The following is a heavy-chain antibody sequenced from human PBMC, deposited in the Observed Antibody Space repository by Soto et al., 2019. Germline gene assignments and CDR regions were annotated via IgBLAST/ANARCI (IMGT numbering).Heavy chain of an antibody. D-gene: IGHD6-13*01. CDR1: GGTFSSYT. CDR2: IIPILGIA. V-gene: IGHV1-69*02. Sequence: QVQLVQSGAEVKKPGSSVKVSCKASGGTFSSYTISWVRQAPGQGLEWMGRIIPILGIANYAQKFQGRVPNTAEKSTSTAYLELSSLRTEDPGVYYCARTVIAGAVGFFPDWGQGTLVTLSS. J-gene: IGHJ1*01. CDR3: ARTVIAGAVGFFPD.